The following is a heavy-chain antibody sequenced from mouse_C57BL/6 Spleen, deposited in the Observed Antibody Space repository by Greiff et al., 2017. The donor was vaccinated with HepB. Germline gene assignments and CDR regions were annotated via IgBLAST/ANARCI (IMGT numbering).Heavy chain of an antibody. CDR3: ARFITTVVGSYYYAMDY. J-gene: IGHJ4*01. CDR2: ILPGSGST. CDR1: GYTFTGYW. Sequence: VQLQQSGAELMKPGASVKLSCKATGYTFTGYWIEWVKQRPGHGLEWIGEILPGSGSTNYNEKFKGKATFTADTSSNTAYMQLSSLTTEDSAIYYCARFITTVVGSYYYAMDYWGQGTSVTVSS. D-gene: IGHD1-1*01. V-gene: IGHV1-9*01.